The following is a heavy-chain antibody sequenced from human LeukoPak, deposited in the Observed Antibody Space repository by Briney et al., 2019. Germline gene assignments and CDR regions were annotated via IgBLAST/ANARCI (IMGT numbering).Heavy chain of an antibody. J-gene: IGHJ4*02. CDR2: IRSKANSYAT. Sequence: GGSLRLSCAASGFTFSGSAMHWVRQASGKGLEWVGRIRSKANSYATAYAASVKGRFTISRDDSRNTAYLQMNSLKTEDTAVYYCIVHGYFDYWGQGTLVTVSS. CDR3: IVHGYFDY. V-gene: IGHV3-73*01. CDR1: GFTFSGSA.